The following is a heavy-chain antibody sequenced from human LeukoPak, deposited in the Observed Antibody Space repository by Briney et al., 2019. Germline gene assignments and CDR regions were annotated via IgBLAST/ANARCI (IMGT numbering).Heavy chain of an antibody. D-gene: IGHD3-22*01. Sequence: ESGPALVKPTQTLTLTCTFSGFSLSTNGMRVSWIRQPPGKALEWLARIDWDDDKFYSTSLKTRLTISKDTSKDQVVLTMTNMDPVDTATYYCARMARYDSPDPRYWYFDLWGRGTLVTVSS. CDR3: ARMARYDSPDPRYWYFDL. J-gene: IGHJ2*01. V-gene: IGHV2-70*04. CDR2: IDWDDDK. CDR1: GFSLSTNGMR.